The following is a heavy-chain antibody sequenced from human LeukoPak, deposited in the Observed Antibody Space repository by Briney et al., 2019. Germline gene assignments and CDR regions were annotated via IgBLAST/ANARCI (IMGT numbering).Heavy chain of an antibody. J-gene: IGHJ4*02. V-gene: IGHV4-34*01. Sequence: KPSETLSLTCAVYGGSFSGYYGSWIRQPPGKGLEWIGEINHSGSTNYNPSLKSRVTISVDTSKNQFSLKLSSVTATDTAVYYCARRGNIAARRFDDYWGQGTLVTVSS. CDR1: GGSFSGYY. CDR2: INHSGST. CDR3: ARRGNIAARRFDDY. D-gene: IGHD6-6*01.